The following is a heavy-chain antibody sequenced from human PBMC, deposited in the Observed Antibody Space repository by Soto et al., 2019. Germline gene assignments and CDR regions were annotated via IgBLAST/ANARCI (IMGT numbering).Heavy chain of an antibody. D-gene: IGHD6-13*01. Sequence: GGSLRLSCAASGFTFSSYAMHWVRQAPGKGLEWVAVISYDGSNKYYADSVTGRFTISRDNSKNTLYLQMNSLRAEDTAVYYCARDQDSSSWLDYYYYYGMDVWGQGTTVTVSS. CDR2: ISYDGSNK. J-gene: IGHJ6*02. CDR1: GFTFSSYA. V-gene: IGHV3-30-3*01. CDR3: ARDQDSSSWLDYYYYYGMDV.